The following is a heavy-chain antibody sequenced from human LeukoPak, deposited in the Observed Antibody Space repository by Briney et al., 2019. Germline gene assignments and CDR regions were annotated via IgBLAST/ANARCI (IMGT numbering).Heavy chain of an antibody. CDR2: IIPILGVA. CDR1: GGTFSSYT. Sequence: ASVKVSCKASGGTFSSYTISWVRQAPGQGLEWMGRIIPILGVANYAQKFQGRVTITADKSTSTAYMELSSLRSEDTAVYYCARDNSGGGYYYYWGQGTLVTVSS. D-gene: IGHD3-22*01. J-gene: IGHJ4*02. CDR3: ARDNSGGGYYYY. V-gene: IGHV1-69*04.